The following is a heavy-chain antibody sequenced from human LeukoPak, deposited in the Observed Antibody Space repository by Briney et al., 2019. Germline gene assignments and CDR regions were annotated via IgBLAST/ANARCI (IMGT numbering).Heavy chain of an antibody. Sequence: SETLSPTCAVSGYSISSGYYWGWIRQPPGKGLEWIGYIHYSGSTNYNPSLKSRVTISVDTSKNQFSLKLNSVTAADTAVYYCARVRLGSTSMGSFYYYMDVWGKGTTVRVSS. CDR2: IHYSGST. CDR3: ARVRLGSTSMGSFYYYMDV. CDR1: GYSISSGYY. D-gene: IGHD6-6*01. J-gene: IGHJ6*03. V-gene: IGHV4-61*01.